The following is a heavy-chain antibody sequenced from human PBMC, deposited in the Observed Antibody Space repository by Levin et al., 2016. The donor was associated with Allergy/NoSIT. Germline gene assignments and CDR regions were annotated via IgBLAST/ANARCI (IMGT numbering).Heavy chain of an antibody. CDR3: AKDPIVRRNGMDV. D-gene: IGHD1-26*01. J-gene: IGHJ6*02. CDR2: ISGSGGST. Sequence: WIRQPPGKGLEWVSAISGSGGSTYYADSVKGRFTISRDNSKNTLYLQMNSLRAEDTAVYYCAKDPIVRRNGMDVWGQGTTVTVSS. V-gene: IGHV3-23*01.